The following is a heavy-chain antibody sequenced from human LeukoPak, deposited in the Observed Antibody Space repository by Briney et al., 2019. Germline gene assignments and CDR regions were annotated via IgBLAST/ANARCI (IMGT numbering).Heavy chain of an antibody. D-gene: IGHD3-9*01. CDR2: IGTAGDT. CDR1: GFTFSSYD. V-gene: IGHV3-13*01. CDR3: ARVGSEGDWLISFGAFDI. J-gene: IGHJ3*02. Sequence: GGSLRLSCAASGFTFSSYDMHWVRQATGKGLEWVSAIGTAGDTYYPGSVKGRFTISRDNSKNTLYLQMNSLRAEDTAVYYCARVGSEGDWLISFGAFDIWGQGTMVTVSS.